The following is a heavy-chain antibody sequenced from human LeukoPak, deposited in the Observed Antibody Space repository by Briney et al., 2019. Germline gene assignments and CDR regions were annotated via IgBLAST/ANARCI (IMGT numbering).Heavy chain of an antibody. D-gene: IGHD5-18*01. CDR1: GGSIRNAGSC. CDR3: ARVEATGMVPDS. J-gene: IGHJ5*01. V-gene: IGHV4-31*03. Sequence: SETLSLTCTVSGGSIRNAGSCWSWIRHFPGRGLEWIGYILYSGNTVYNPSLKRRVPMSVDTSKNQFSLNVSSLTAADTAMYYCARVEATGMVPDSWGQGAQVTVSS. CDR2: ILYSGNT.